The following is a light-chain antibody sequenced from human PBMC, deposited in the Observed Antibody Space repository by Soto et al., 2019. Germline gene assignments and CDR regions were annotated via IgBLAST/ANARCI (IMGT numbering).Light chain of an antibody. CDR1: SGHISYA. Sequence: QLVLTQSPSASASLGASVKLTCTLSSGHISYAIAWHQQQPERGPRYLMKLNSDGSHTRVGVIADRFAGASSGAERYLTISRHPSEEAADYCGQAWGTGTRGVFGGGTKLTVL. J-gene: IGLJ2*01. CDR3: QAWGTGTRGV. CDR2: LNSDGSH. V-gene: IGLV4-69*01.